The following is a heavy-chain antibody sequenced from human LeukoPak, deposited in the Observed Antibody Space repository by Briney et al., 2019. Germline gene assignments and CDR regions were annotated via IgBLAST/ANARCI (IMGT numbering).Heavy chain of an antibody. CDR3: ARGASGIGGIRFDP. CDR1: GLSFSSYG. V-gene: IGHV3-21*01. CDR2: ISSSSSYI. D-gene: IGHD3-10*01. Sequence: QPGGSLRLSCAASGLSFSSYGMHWVRQAPGKGLEWVSSISSSSSYIYYADSVKGRFTISRDNAKNSLYLQMNSLRAEDTAVYYCARGASGIGGIRFDPWGQGTLVTVSS. J-gene: IGHJ5*02.